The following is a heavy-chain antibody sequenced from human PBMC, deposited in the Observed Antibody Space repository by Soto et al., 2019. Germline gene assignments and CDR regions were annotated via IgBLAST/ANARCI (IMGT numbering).Heavy chain of an antibody. V-gene: IGHV4-34*01. CDR1: GGSFSGWH. Sequence: NPSGTLALTCAVNGGSFSGWHWNWIRQPPGKGLEWIGEASHTGGTNYNPSLESRVTISVDRSRNQLSLKLTSVSAADTAVYYCARSRNLDVWGPGTTVTVSS. CDR2: ASHTGGT. D-gene: IGHD1-1*01. J-gene: IGHJ6*02. CDR3: ARSRNLDV.